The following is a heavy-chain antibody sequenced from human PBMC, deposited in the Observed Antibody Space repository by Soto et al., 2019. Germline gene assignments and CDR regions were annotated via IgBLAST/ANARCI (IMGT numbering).Heavy chain of an antibody. Sequence: PGGSLRLSCAASGFTFSSYGMHWVRQAPGKGLEWVAVIWYDGSNKYYADSVKGRFAISRDNSKNTLYLQMNSLRAEDTAVYYCARDNLKYYYYGMDVWGQGTTVTVSS. V-gene: IGHV3-33*01. J-gene: IGHJ6*02. CDR1: GFTFSSYG. CDR3: ARDNLKYYYYGMDV. CDR2: IWYDGSNK.